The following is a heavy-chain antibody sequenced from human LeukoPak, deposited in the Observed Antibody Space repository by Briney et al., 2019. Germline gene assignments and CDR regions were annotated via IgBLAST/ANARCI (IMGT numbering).Heavy chain of an antibody. CDR2: ISYDGSNK. CDR1: GFTFSSYA. D-gene: IGHD3-9*01. CDR3: ASYYDILTGAYDY. J-gene: IGHJ4*02. V-gene: IGHV3-30*04. Sequence: QPGGSLRLSCAASGFTFSSYAMHWVRQAPGKGLEWVAVISYDGSNKYYADSVKGRFTISRDNSKNTLYLQMNSLRAEDTAVYYCASYYDILTGAYDYWGQGTLVTVSS.